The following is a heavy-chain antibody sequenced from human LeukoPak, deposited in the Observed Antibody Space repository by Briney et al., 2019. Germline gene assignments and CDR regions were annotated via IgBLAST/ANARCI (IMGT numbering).Heavy chain of an antibody. CDR1: GFTFDDYA. D-gene: IGHD6-19*01. V-gene: IGHV3-23*01. Sequence: GGSLRLSCAASGFTFDDYAMHWVRQAPGKGLEWVSGISGSGGSTYYADSVKGRFTISRDNSENTLYLQMNSLRAEDTAVYYCAREAVAGAFLEYWGQGTLVTVSS. CDR2: ISGSGGST. CDR3: AREAVAGAFLEY. J-gene: IGHJ4*02.